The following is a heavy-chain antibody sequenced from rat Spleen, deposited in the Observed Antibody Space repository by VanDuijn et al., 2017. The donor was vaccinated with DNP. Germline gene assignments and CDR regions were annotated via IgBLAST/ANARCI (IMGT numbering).Heavy chain of an antibody. CDR2: ISYDGGSA. Sequence: EVQLVESGGGLVQPGRSLTLSCAASGFTFSDYYMAWVRQAPTRGLEWVAYISYDGGSAYYADSVKGRFTISRDNSRNTLYLEMNSLRSEDTAMYYCTKGLGDYWGQGVMVTVSS. CDR1: GFTFSDYY. J-gene: IGHJ2*01. D-gene: IGHD5-1*01. CDR3: TKGLGDY. V-gene: IGHV5-20*01.